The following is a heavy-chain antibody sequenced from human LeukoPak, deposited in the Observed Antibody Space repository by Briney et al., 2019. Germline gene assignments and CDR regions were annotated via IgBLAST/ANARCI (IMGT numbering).Heavy chain of an antibody. CDR2: ISYDGSNK. J-gene: IGHJ1*01. CDR3: VMVAVGSSEYFQH. CDR1: GFTFSSYA. Sequence: QSGGSLRLSCAASGFTFSSYAMHWVRQAPGKGLEWVAVISYDGSNKYYADSVKGRFTISRDNSKNTLYLQMNSLRAEDTAVYYCVMVAVGSSEYFQHWGQGTLVTVSS. V-gene: IGHV3-30-3*01. D-gene: IGHD2-15*01.